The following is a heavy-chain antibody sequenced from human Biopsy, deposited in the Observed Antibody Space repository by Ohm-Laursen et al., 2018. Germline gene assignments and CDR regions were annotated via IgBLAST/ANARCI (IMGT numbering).Heavy chain of an antibody. CDR3: ALAAAQTVTHFDY. CDR1: GFTFSSYA. CDR2: ISGNSDII. Sequence: SLRLSCAASGFTFSSYAMTWFRQAPGKGLAWVSTISGNSDIIYDTDSVKGRFTISRDNSKNTLYLQMNSLRADETAVYYCALAAAQTVTHFDYWGQGTLATVSS. V-gene: IGHV3-23*01. D-gene: IGHD4-17*01. J-gene: IGHJ4*02.